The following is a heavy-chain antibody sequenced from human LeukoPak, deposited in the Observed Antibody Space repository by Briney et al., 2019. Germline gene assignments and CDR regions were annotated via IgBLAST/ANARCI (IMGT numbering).Heavy chain of an antibody. D-gene: IGHD3-22*01. V-gene: IGHV2-70*11. Sequence: ESGPTLVKPTQTLTLTCTFSGFSLSTSGVGVGWIRQPPGKALEWLARIDWDDGKYYSTSLKTRLTISKDTSKNQVVLTMTNMDPVDTATYYCARIRGSGYFDAFDIWGQGTMVTVSS. CDR2: IDWDDGK. CDR1: GFSLSTSGVG. J-gene: IGHJ3*02. CDR3: ARIRGSGYFDAFDI.